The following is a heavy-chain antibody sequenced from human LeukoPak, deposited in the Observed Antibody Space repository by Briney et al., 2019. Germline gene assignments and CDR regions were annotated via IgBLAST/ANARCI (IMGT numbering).Heavy chain of an antibody. CDR1: GGSISSYY. CDR2: IYTSGST. D-gene: IGHD3-10*01. J-gene: IGHJ5*02. Sequence: SETLSLTCTVSGGSISSYYWSWIRQPAGKGLEWIGRIYTSGSTNYNPSLKSRVTMSVDTSKNQFSLKLSSVTAADTAVYYCARDEFTMVRGVMGWFDPWGQGTLVTVSS. CDR3: ARDEFTMVRGVMGWFDP. V-gene: IGHV4-4*07.